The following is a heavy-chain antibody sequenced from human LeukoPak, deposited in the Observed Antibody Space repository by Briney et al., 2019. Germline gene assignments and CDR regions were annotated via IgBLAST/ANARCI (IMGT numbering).Heavy chain of an antibody. J-gene: IGHJ5*02. CDR3: AKDRHAPGRYCSSAICFPFDI. V-gene: IGHV3-43*01. CDR1: GFTFDDYT. CDR2: ISWVGGST. D-gene: IGHD2-2*01. Sequence: GGSLRLSCAASGFTFDDYTMHWVRQAPGKGLEWVSLISWVGGSTYYADSVKGRFTISRDNSKNSLYLQMNSLRAEDTAVYYCAKDRHAPGRYCSSAICFPFDIWGQGTLVTVSS.